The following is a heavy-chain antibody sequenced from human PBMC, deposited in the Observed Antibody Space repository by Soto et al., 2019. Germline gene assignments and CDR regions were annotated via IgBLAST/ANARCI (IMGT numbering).Heavy chain of an antibody. J-gene: IGHJ4*02. D-gene: IGHD3-22*01. CDR2: ISYDGSNK. Sequence: GGSLRLSCAASGFTFSSYAMHWVRQAPGKGLEWVAVISYDGSNKYYADSVKGRFTISRDNSKNTLYLQMNSLRAEDTAVYYCARGPLYYYDSSGYGHFDYWGQGTLVTAPQ. CDR3: ARGPLYYYDSSGYGHFDY. V-gene: IGHV3-30-3*01. CDR1: GFTFSSYA.